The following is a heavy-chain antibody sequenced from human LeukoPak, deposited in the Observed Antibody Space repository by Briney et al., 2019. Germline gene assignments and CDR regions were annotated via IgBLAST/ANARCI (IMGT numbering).Heavy chain of an antibody. V-gene: IGHV1-69*05. CDR3: ATDHSMANTAWWFDP. J-gene: IGHJ5*02. Sequence: SVKVSCKASGGTFSSYAISWVRQAPGQGLEWMGGIIPIFGTANYAQKFQGRITMSRDTSTSTVYMELSSLRSEDTAFYYCATDHSMANTAWWFDPWGQGTLVTVSS. CDR2: IIPIFGTA. D-gene: IGHD5-24*01. CDR1: GGTFSSYA.